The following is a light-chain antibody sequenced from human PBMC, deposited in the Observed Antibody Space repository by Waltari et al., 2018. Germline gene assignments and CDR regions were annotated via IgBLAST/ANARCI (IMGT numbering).Light chain of an antibody. CDR3: ALHMGSGIWV. CDR2: STN. Sequence: QTVVTQEPSFSVAPGGTITLHCGLSSGSVSSTYHPSWYQQTPGQAPRTLIYSTNIRSSGVPDRFSGSILGNKAALTITGAQTDDESDYICALHMGSGIWVFGAGTKVTVL. CDR1: SGSVSSTYH. V-gene: IGLV8-61*01. J-gene: IGLJ3*02.